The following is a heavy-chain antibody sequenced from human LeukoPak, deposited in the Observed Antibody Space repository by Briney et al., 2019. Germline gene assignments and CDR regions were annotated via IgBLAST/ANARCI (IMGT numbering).Heavy chain of an antibody. J-gene: IGHJ4*02. CDR1: GDSLSSHY. V-gene: IGHV4-59*08. D-gene: IGHD6-19*01. Sequence: SETLSLTCTVSGDSLSSHYWSWIRQPPGKGLEWIGYIYGSGSTHYDPALRSRVTISEDTSKNQFSLKLTSVTAADTAVYYCARNVGWYSHDSWGQGTLVTVSS. CDR2: IYGSGST. CDR3: ARNVGWYSHDS.